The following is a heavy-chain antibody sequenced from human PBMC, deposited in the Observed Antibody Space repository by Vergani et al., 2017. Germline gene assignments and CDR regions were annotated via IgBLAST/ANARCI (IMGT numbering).Heavy chain of an antibody. D-gene: IGHD3-9*01. Sequence: QLHLQESGPGLVKPSETLSLTCTVSGGSITSSSYYWGWIRQPPGMGLEWIGNIYHSGGAYYNPSLKGRVTISVDTSKNQFSLEVTSVTAADTAIYFCARTESFSLRYFHWALWGQGTLVTVSS. V-gene: IGHV4-39*01. CDR1: GGSITSSSYY. CDR2: IYHSGGA. J-gene: IGHJ4*02. CDR3: ARTESFSLRYFHWAL.